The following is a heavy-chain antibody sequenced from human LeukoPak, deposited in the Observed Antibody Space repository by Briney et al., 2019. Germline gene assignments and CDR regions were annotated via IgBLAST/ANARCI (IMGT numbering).Heavy chain of an antibody. V-gene: IGHV3-7*04. Sequence: GGSLRLSCAASGFTFNNYWMNWARQAPEKGLEWVANIKKDGSEKYYADSVKGRFTISRDNAKNSLYLQMNSLRAEDTAVYSCVRGWGYFDYWGQGTLVTVSS. D-gene: IGHD7-27*01. CDR3: VRGWGYFDY. CDR1: GFTFNNYW. CDR2: IKKDGSEK. J-gene: IGHJ4*02.